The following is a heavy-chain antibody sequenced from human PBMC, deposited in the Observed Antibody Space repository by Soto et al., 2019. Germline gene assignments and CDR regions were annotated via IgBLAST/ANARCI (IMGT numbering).Heavy chain of an antibody. CDR1: GYTFTSNG. J-gene: IGHJ6*02. CDR3: ARDNWALLWFWELFSGYYYYGMDV. Sequence: GASVKVSCKASGYTFTSNGISWVRQAPGQGLEWMGWISAYNGNTNYAQKLQGRVTMTTDTSTSTAYMELRSLRSDDTAVYYCARDNWALLWFWELFSGYYYYGMDVWGQGTTVTVSS. V-gene: IGHV1-18*01. CDR2: ISAYNGNT. D-gene: IGHD3-10*01.